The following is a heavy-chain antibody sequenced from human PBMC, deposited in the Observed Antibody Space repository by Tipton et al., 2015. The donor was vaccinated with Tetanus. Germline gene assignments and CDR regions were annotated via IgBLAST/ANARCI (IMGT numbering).Heavy chain of an antibody. CDR3: ARRYATTGYKGD. V-gene: IGHV3-21*06. CDR1: GFTFRNYG. D-gene: IGHD1-14*01. CDR2: VNSCGSGR. J-gene: IGHJ1*01. Sequence: SLRLSCTASGFTFRNYGMHWVRRAPGKGLEWISSVNSCGSGRYYADSVKGRFTISRDNPKNSLFLHMNRRRVADTAVYYCARRYATTGYKGDWGQGTQVPVSP.